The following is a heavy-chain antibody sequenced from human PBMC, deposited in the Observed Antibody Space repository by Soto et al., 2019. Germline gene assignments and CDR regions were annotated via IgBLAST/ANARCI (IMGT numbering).Heavy chain of an antibody. J-gene: IGHJ5*02. V-gene: IGHV1-69*06. D-gene: IGHD5-12*01. CDR2: LIPIFGTA. CDR3: ARVFCEDGYNSPWGFDP. CDR1: GGTFSSYA. Sequence: QVQLVQSGAEVKKPGSSVKVSCKASGGTFSSYAISWVRQAPGQGLEWMGGLIPIFGTANYAQKFQDRVTSTSDNSTSTAYMERSSLRSEDTAVYYCARVFCEDGYNSPWGFDPWCQGSLYTVSS.